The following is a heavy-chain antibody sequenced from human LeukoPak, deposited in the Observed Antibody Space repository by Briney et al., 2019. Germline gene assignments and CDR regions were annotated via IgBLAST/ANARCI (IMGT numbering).Heavy chain of an antibody. V-gene: IGHV1-18*01. CDR2: ISAYNGNT. D-gene: IGHD1-14*01. J-gene: IGHJ5*02. CDR3: AREPTGNPPGYWFDP. CDR1: GYTFTSYG. Sequence: ASVKVSCKASGYTFTSYGISWVRQAPGQGLEWMGWISAYNGNTNYAQKLQGRVTMTTDTSTSTAYMALRSLRSDDTAVYYCAREPTGNPPGYWFDPWGQGTLVTVSS.